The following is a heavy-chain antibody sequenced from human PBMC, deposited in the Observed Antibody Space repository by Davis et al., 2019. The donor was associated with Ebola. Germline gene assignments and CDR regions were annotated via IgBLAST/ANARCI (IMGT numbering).Heavy chain of an antibody. CDR1: GFTFSSYD. CDR3: AREIYDYYDSGGFDY. J-gene: IGHJ4*02. Sequence: GESLKISCAASGFTFSSYDMHWVRQATGKGLEWVSAIGTAGDTYYPGSVKGRFTISRENAKNSLYLQMNSLRAGDTAVYYCAREIYDYYDSGGFDYWGQGTLVTVSS. V-gene: IGHV3-13*01. CDR2: IGTAGDT. D-gene: IGHD3-22*01.